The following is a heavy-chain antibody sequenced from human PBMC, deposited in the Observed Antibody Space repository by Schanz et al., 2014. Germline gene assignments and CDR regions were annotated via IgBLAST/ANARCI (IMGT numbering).Heavy chain of an antibody. D-gene: IGHD2-15*01. CDR1: GFTFSAYA. CDR2: ISASGGTT. CDR3: AKTPREYCNYDNCPNWFDS. J-gene: IGHJ5*01. Sequence: EVQLVESGGGLVQPGGSLRLSCAASGFTFSAYAMTWVRQIPGKGLEWVSAISASGGTTYYADSVKGRFTISRDNSKNTLYLQMNSRRAEDTAVYYCAKTPREYCNYDNCPNWFDSWGQGTLVTASS. V-gene: IGHV3-23*04.